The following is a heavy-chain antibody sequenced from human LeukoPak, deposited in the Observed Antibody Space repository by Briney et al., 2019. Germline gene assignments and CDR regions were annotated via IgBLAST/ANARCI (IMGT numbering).Heavy chain of an antibody. J-gene: IGHJ6*03. CDR2: ICHSGST. CDR3: ARVGLYFHYYLAA. Sequence: SETLSLTCSVSGFSISTGYYWGWIRQPPGKGLEWIGSICHSGSTYYDPSLKSRVTMSVDTSKNQFSLRLSSVTAADTAVFYCARVGLYFHYYLAAWGKGTTVTVSS. D-gene: IGHD3/OR15-3a*01. V-gene: IGHV4-38-2*02. CDR1: GFSISTGYY.